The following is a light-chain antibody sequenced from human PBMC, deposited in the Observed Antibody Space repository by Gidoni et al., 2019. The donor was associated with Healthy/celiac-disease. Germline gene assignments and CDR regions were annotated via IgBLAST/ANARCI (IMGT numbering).Light chain of an antibody. Sequence: SSVLTQPPSVSVAPGQTARITCGGNNIGSKSVHWYQQKPGQAPVLVVYDASDRPSGIPERFSGSNSGNTATLTISRVEAGDEADYYCQVWDSSSDHVVFGGGTKLTVL. V-gene: IGLV3-21*02. J-gene: IGLJ2*01. CDR3: QVWDSSSDHVV. CDR2: DAS. CDR1: NIGSKS.